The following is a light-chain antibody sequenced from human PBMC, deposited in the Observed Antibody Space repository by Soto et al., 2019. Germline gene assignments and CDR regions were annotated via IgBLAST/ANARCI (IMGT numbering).Light chain of an antibody. V-gene: IGKV3-15*01. J-gene: IGKJ2*01. CDR3: QQYNSYSPYT. Sequence: EIVLTQSPATLSVSPGERATLSCRASQSVNQKLGWYQQKPGQAPRLLIYVASYRATGIPARFSGSGSGTEYTLTLSSLQPDDFATYYCQQYNSYSPYTFGQGTKLEIK. CDR2: VAS. CDR1: QSVNQK.